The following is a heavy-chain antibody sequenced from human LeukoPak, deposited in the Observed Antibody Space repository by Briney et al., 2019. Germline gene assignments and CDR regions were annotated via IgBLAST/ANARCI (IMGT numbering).Heavy chain of an antibody. V-gene: IGHV1-18*04. CDR1: GYTFTGYY. J-gene: IGHJ5*02. CDR2: ISAYNGNT. CDR3: ARLRFLEWLLGDWFDP. D-gene: IGHD3-3*01. Sequence: ASVKVSCKASGYTFTGYYIHWVRQAPGQGLEWMGWISAYNGNTNYAQKLQGRVTMTTDTSTSTAYMELRSLRSDDTAVYYCARLRFLEWLLGDWFDPWGQGTLVTVSS.